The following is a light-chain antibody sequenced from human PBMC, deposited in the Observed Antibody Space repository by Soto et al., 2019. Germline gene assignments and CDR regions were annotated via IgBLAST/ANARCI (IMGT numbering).Light chain of an antibody. CDR1: SSDIGGYNS. CDR3: SSSAGIYHYLV. V-gene: IGLV2-8*01. Sequence: QSVLTQPPSASGSPGQSVTISCTGTSSDIGGYNSVSWYQQHPGKAPRLMIYEVNKRPSGVPDRFSGSKSGYTASLTVSGLQTVDEAFYYCSSSAGIYHYLVFGGGTKLTVL. CDR2: EVN. J-gene: IGLJ3*02.